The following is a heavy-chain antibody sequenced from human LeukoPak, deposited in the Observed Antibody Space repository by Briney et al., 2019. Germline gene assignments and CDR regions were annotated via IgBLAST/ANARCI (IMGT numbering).Heavy chain of an antibody. Sequence: GASVKVSCKASGYTFTSYDISWVRQAPGQGLEWMGRIIPILGIANYAQKFQGRVTITADKSTSTAYMELSSLRSEDTAVYYCARSYYYGSGSYYKDYYYYGMDVWGQGTTVTVSS. CDR3: ARSYYYGSGSYYKDYYYYGMDV. CDR2: IIPILGIA. J-gene: IGHJ6*02. CDR1: GYTFTSYD. V-gene: IGHV1-69*04. D-gene: IGHD3-10*01.